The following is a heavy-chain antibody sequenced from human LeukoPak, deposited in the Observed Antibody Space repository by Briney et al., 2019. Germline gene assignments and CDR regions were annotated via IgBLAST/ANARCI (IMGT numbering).Heavy chain of an antibody. Sequence: GGSLRLSCAASGFTFSSYGMHWVRQAPGKGLEWVAVIWYDGSNKYYADSVKGRFTISRDNSKNTLYLQMNSLRVEDTAGYYCARERIQLWSLYYYGMDVWGQGTTVTVSS. CDR1: GFTFSSYG. J-gene: IGHJ6*02. CDR3: ARERIQLWSLYYYGMDV. D-gene: IGHD5-18*01. V-gene: IGHV3-33*01. CDR2: IWYDGSNK.